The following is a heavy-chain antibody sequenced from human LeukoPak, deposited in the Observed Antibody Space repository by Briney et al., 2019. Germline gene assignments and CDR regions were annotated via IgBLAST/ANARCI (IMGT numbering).Heavy chain of an antibody. D-gene: IGHD6-13*01. J-gene: IGHJ4*02. CDR1: GFTFNSYA. Sequence: SGGSLRLSCAASGFTFNSYAMNWVRQAPGKGLEWVSAISGSGGATYYADSVKGRFTISRDNSKNTLYLQMNSLRAEDTAVYYCAKDESWGAAAGTFPHWGQGTLVTVSS. V-gene: IGHV3-23*01. CDR3: AKDESWGAAAGTFPH. CDR2: ISGSGGAT.